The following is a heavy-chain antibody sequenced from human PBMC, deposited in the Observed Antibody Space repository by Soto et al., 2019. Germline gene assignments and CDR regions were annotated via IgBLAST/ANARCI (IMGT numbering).Heavy chain of an antibody. CDR2: ISAYNGNT. V-gene: IGHV1-18*01. CDR1: GYTFTSYG. Sequence: ASVKVSCKASGYTFTSYGISWVRQAPGQGLEWMGWISAYNGNTNYAQKLQGRVTMTTDTSTSTAYMELRSLRSDDTAVYYCARDSVVVPAAIYTFDPWGQGTLVTVSS. CDR3: ARDSVVVPAAIYTFDP. J-gene: IGHJ5*02. D-gene: IGHD2-2*01.